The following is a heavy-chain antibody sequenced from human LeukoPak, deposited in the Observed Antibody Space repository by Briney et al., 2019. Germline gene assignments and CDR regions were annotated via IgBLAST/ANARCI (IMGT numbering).Heavy chain of an antibody. CDR3: ARVGAGSHDAFDI. J-gene: IGHJ3*02. V-gene: IGHV4-34*01. CDR1: GGSFSGYY. CDR2: INHSGST. Sequence: SETLSLTCAVYGGSFSGYYWSWIRQPPGKGLEWIGEINHSGSTNYNPSLKSRVTISVDTSKNQFSLKLSSVTAADTAVYYCARVGAGSHDAFDIWGQGTMVTVSS. D-gene: IGHD3-10*01.